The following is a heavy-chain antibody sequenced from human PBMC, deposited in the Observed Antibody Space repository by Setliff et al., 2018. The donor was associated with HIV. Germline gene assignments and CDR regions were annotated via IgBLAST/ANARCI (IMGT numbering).Heavy chain of an antibody. D-gene: IGHD1-26*01. CDR2: INPNSDAT. V-gene: IGHV1-2*02. CDR1: GYTFSGYY. Sequence: GASVKVSCKASGYTFSGYYLHWVRRAPGQGLEWLGWINPNSDATNYAQNFQGRVTMTRDTSISTAYMDLSGLTSDDTAVYYCALASIVSTARWNHWGRGTLVTVSS. J-gene: IGHJ5*02. CDR3: ALASIVSTARWNH.